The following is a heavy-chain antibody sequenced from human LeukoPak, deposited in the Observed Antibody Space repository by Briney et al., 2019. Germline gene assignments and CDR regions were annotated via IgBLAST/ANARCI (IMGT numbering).Heavy chain of an antibody. Sequence: PGGSLRLSXAASGFTFSSYGMHWVCQAPGKGLEWVAFIRYDGSNKYYADSVKGRFTISRDNSKNTLYLQMNSLRAEDTAVYYCAKEAVYHSSGYYLSNWFDPWGQGTLVTVSS. D-gene: IGHD3-22*01. CDR1: GFTFSSYG. CDR3: AKEAVYHSSGYYLSNWFDP. J-gene: IGHJ5*02. CDR2: IRYDGSNK. V-gene: IGHV3-30*02.